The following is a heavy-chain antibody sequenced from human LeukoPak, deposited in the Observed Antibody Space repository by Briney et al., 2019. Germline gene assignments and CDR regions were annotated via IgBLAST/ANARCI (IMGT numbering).Heavy chain of an antibody. CDR1: GGSISSYY. V-gene: IGHV4-59*01. J-gene: IGHJ4*02. Sequence: SETLSLTCTVSGGSISSYYWSWIRQPPGKGLEWIGYIYYSGSTNYNPSLKSRVTISVDTSKNQFSLKLSSVTAADTAVYYFARVRYYSSPSDFDYWGQGSLVTVSS. D-gene: IGHD6-6*01. CDR3: ARVRYYSSPSDFDY. CDR2: IYYSGST.